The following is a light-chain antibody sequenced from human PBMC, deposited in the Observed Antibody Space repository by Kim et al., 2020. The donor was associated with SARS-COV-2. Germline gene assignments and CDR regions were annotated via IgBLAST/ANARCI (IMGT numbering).Light chain of an antibody. CDR2: VAT. CDR1: QNIRSY. Sequence: DIQMTQSPSSLSASVGDRVTITCRASQNIRSYLNWYKQKPGKAPSLLIVVATRLQTGVPSRIRGSGSGTDFTLTISSLQPDDFATYYCQQTYTPPSTFGQGTKVDIK. J-gene: IGKJ2*01. CDR3: QQTYTPPST. V-gene: IGKV1-39*01.